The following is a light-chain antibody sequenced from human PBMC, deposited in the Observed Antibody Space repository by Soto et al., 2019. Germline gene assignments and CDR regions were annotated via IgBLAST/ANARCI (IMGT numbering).Light chain of an antibody. J-gene: IGKJ5*01. CDR1: QSVSSSY. CDR2: GVS. V-gene: IGKV3-20*01. CDR3: QHYVNSPPTN. Sequence: IGLTQSPGPLSSSPGERTTLSCRASQSVSSSYLAWYQSKPGQAPRLRIYGVSSRATGIPDRFSGSRSGADFTLTISRLEPEDFAVYYCQHYVNSPPTNFGQGTRLVIK.